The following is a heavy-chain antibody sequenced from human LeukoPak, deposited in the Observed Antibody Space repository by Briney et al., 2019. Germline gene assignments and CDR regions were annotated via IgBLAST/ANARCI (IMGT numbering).Heavy chain of an antibody. CDR3: AKGNYGGNQEYFQH. Sequence: PGGSLRLSCAASGFTFDDYAMHWVRQAPGKGLEWVSGISWNSGSIGYADSVKGRFTISRDNAKNSLYLQMNSLRAKDMALYYCAKGNYGGNQEYFQHWGQGTLVTVSS. CDR1: GFTFDDYA. V-gene: IGHV3-9*03. J-gene: IGHJ1*01. D-gene: IGHD4-23*01. CDR2: ISWNSGSI.